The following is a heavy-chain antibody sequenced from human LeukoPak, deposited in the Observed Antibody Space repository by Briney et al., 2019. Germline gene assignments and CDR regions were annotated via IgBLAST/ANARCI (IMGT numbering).Heavy chain of an antibody. CDR3: ATAGGLWFGTHNWFDP. CDR1: GGSISSSSYY. CDR2: SYYSGST. V-gene: IGHV4-39*01. D-gene: IGHD3-10*01. J-gene: IGHJ5*02. Sequence: SETLSLTCTVSGGSISSSSYYWGWIRQPPGKGLEWNGWSYYSGSTYYNPSLKSRVTISVDTSKNQFSLKLSSVSAADTAVYYCATAGGLWFGTHNWFDPWGQGTLVTVSS.